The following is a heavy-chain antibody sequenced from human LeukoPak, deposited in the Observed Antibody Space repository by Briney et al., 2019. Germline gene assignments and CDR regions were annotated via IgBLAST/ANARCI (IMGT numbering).Heavy chain of an antibody. Sequence: PGGSLRLSCAASGFTFSTYAMSWVRQAPGKGLEWVSAVRGSGTDTYYADSVKGRFTISRDNSKNTLYLQMNSLRAEDTAIYYCAKTSRGTSGYDSPFDYWGRGTLVTVSS. CDR2: VRGSGTDT. D-gene: IGHD5-12*01. CDR3: AKTSRGTSGYDSPFDY. CDR1: GFTFSTYA. V-gene: IGHV3-23*01. J-gene: IGHJ4*02.